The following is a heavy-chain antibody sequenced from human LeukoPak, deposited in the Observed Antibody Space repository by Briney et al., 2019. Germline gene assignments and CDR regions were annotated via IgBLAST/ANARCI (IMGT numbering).Heavy chain of an antibody. CDR3: ARSNWGYGGGAFDY. Sequence: MTSETLSLTCTVSGGSISSYYWSWIRQPAGKGLEWIGRIYTSGSTNYNPSLKSRVTMSVDTSKNQFSLKLSSVTAADTAVYYCARSNWGYGGGAFDYWGQGTLVTVSS. CDR2: IYTSGST. V-gene: IGHV4-4*07. CDR1: GGSISSYY. J-gene: IGHJ4*02. D-gene: IGHD7-27*01.